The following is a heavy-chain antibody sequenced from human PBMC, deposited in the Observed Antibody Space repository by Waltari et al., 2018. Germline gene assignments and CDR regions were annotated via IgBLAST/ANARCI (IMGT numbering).Heavy chain of an antibody. Sequence: QELLVQSGAEVMRPGASVKVSCRASGYNFITYEINWVRQAPGQGLEWMGWRKPNSGVTDYTQKFQGRVTMTTDTSMNTAYMELSGLRSEDTALYYCARGRDVHAGYDYNWFDSWGRGTLLTVSS. D-gene: IGHD5-12*01. CDR1: GYNFITYE. CDR2: RKPNSGVT. CDR3: ARGRDVHAGYDYNWFDS. V-gene: IGHV1-8*02. J-gene: IGHJ5*01.